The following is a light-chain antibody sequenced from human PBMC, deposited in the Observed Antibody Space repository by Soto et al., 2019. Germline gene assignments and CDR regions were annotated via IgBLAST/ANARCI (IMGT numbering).Light chain of an antibody. V-gene: IGKV3-20*01. J-gene: IGKJ5*01. CDR3: QQYGSSPIT. CDR2: DAS. CDR1: QSIGLA. Sequence: EIVLRQSPATRCLSPAQTATLSCRASQSIGLAIAWYQHKPGQAPRPLIFDASSRATGIPDRFSGSGSGTDFTLTISRLEPEDFAVYYCQQYGSSPITFGQATRLEI.